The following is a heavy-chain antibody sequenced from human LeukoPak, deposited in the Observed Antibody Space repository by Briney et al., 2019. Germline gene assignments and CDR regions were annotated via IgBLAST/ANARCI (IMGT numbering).Heavy chain of an antibody. CDR2: ISASGGTT. CDR1: GFIFSSYA. CDR3: AKGGCSSTSCYVDY. J-gene: IGHJ4*02. D-gene: IGHD2-2*01. Sequence: PGGSLRLSCAASGFIFSSYAMSWVRQAPGEGMEWVSSISASGGTTHYADSVKGRFTISRDNSKNTLDLQMNRLRVEDTAIYYCAKGGCSSTSCYVDYWGQGTLVTVSS. V-gene: IGHV3-23*01.